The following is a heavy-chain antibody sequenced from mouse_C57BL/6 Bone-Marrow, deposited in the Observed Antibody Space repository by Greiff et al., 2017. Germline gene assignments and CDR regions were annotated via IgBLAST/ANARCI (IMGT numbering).Heavy chain of an antibody. CDR1: GYTFTSYG. D-gene: IGHD1-1*01. J-gene: IGHJ2*01. CDR3: ARCYYGSSHY. CDR2: IYPRSGNT. Sequence: VQRVESGAELARPGASVKLSCKASGYTFTSYGISWVKQSTGQGLEWIGEIYPRSGNTYYNEKFKGKATLTADKSSSTAYMELRSLTSEDSAVYFCARCYYGSSHYWGQGTTLTVSS. V-gene: IGHV1-81*01.